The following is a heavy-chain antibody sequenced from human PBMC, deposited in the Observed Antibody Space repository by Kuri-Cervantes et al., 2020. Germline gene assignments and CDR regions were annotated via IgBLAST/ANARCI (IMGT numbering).Heavy chain of an antibody. V-gene: IGHV3-7*01. CDR2: IKQDGSEK. J-gene: IGHJ6*02. Sequence: GESLKISCAASGFTFSSYGMHWVRQAPGKGLEWVANIKQDGSEKYYVDSVKGRFTISRDNAKNSLYLQMNSLRAEDTAVYYCARERYYYDSSGHYYYYGMDVWGQGTTVTVSS. D-gene: IGHD3-22*01. CDR1: GFTFSSYG. CDR3: ARERYYYDSSGHYYYYGMDV.